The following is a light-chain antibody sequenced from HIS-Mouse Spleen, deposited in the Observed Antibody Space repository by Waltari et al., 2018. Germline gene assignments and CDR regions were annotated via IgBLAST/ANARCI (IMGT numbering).Light chain of an antibody. J-gene: IGKJ3*01. CDR3: QQYYSYPFT. CDR2: AAS. CDR1: QGISSY. V-gene: IGKV1-8*01. Sequence: IRMTQSTSSFSASTGDRVTITCRASQGISSYLAWYQQKPGKAPKLLIYAASTLQSGVPSRFSGSGSGTDFTLTISCLQSEDFATYYCQQYYSYPFTFGPGTKVDIK.